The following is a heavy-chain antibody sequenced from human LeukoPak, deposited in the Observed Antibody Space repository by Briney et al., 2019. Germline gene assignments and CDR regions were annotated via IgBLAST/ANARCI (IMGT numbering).Heavy chain of an antibody. Sequence: SETLSLTCTVSGASIISSDYYWGWIRQPPGKGLEWIGSLYSGGLTYYNPSLKSRVTISVDTSKNQFSLKVTSVTAADTAVYSCASGGYSSGGYGSFDIWGQWTVVTVSS. CDR3: ASGGYSSGGYGSFDI. V-gene: IGHV4-39*01. CDR2: LYSGGLT. D-gene: IGHD6-19*01. CDR1: GASIISSDYY. J-gene: IGHJ3*02.